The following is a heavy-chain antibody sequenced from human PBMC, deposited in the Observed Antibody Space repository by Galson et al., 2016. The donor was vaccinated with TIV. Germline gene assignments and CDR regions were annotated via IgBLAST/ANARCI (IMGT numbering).Heavy chain of an antibody. D-gene: IGHD5-18*01. Sequence: SVKVSCKASGGTFSSYVFNWVRLASGQGLEWMGDIIPLFGSANYAQKFQGRVTITADRSTSTVYMELTSLTSEDSALYYCAKDRNTAMDTYHFYYGMDVWGQGTTVTVSS. CDR1: GGTFSSYV. V-gene: IGHV1-69*06. J-gene: IGHJ6*02. CDR2: IIPLFGSA. CDR3: AKDRNTAMDTYHFYYGMDV.